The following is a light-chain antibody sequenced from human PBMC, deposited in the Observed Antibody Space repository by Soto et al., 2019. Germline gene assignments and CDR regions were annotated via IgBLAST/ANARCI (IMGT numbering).Light chain of an antibody. CDR3: QQYGGSSWT. J-gene: IGKJ1*01. Sequence: EIVLTQSRATLSLAPVGRVSLSCRASQSVSNYLAWYQQKPGQAPRLLVSAASNRATGIPARFSGSGSGTDFTLTISSLEPEDFGVFYCQQYGGSSWTFGQGTKVDI. CDR1: QSVSNY. V-gene: IGKV3-11*01. CDR2: AAS.